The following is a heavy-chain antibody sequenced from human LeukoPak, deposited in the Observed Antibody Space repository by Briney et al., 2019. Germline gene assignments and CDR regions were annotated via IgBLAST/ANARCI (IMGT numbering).Heavy chain of an antibody. Sequence: SETLSLTCAVYGGSFSGYYWSWIRQPPGKGLEWIGEINHSGSTNYNPSLKSRVTISVDTSKNQFSLKLSSVTAADTAVYYCARDGGSRGSFRRQPADYWGQGTLVTVSS. D-gene: IGHD3-22*01. CDR3: ARDGGSRGSFRRQPADY. V-gene: IGHV4-34*01. J-gene: IGHJ4*02. CDR1: GGSFSGYY. CDR2: INHSGST.